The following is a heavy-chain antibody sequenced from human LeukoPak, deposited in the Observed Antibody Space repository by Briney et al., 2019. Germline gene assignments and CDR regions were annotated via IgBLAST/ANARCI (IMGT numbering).Heavy chain of an antibody. Sequence: SETLSLTCTVSGGSISSYYWSWIRQPPGKGLEWIGYIYYSGSTNYNPSLKCRVTISVDTSKNQFSLKLSSVTAADTAVYYCARYYVWGSYRSLGAFDIWGQGTMVTVSS. J-gene: IGHJ3*02. D-gene: IGHD3-16*02. CDR1: GGSISSYY. CDR3: ARYYVWGSYRSLGAFDI. CDR2: IYYSGST. V-gene: IGHV4-59*01.